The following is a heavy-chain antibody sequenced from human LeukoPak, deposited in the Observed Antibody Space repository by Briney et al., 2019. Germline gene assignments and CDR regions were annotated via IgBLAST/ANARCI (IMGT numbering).Heavy chain of an antibody. D-gene: IGHD6-19*01. Sequence: GGSLRLSCAASGFTFSFYAMHWVREAPGKGLDWVAVIWSDGSYKYYADSVKGRFTISRDNSKNTLYLEMNRLRGDETAVYYCARAPTSSSGWDGDHWGQGTLVTVSS. CDR3: ARAPTSSSGWDGDH. CDR1: GFTFSFYA. CDR2: IWSDGSYK. V-gene: IGHV3-33*01. J-gene: IGHJ4*02.